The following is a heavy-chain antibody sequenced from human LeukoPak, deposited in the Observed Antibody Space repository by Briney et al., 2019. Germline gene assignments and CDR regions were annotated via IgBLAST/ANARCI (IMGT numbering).Heavy chain of an antibody. CDR3: ARSPALFRVVITFYFDS. J-gene: IGHJ4*02. D-gene: IGHD3-22*01. CDR2: ISYSGST. CDR1: GDSINNDNYY. V-gene: IGHV4-31*03. Sequence: SQTLSLTFTVSGDSINNDNYYWSWIRQHPGKGLEWIGYISYSGSTYYNPSLKSRGTISMDTSKNQFSLELTSVTAADTAVYFCARSPALFRVVITFYFDSWGQGTLVSVSS.